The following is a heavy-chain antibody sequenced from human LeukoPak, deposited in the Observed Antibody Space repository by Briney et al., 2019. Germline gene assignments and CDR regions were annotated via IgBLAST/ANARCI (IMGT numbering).Heavy chain of an antibody. Sequence: KPSETLSLTSAVYGGSLSAYYWSWIRQPPGKGLEWIGYFYSGSTSYNVSLKSRVTISVDTSKNQVSLKLSSVTAADTAVYYCARSDCTSGVCYSFDFWGQGTLVSVSS. CDR1: GGSLSAYY. D-gene: IGHD2-8*01. J-gene: IGHJ4*02. CDR3: ARSDCTSGVCYSFDF. V-gene: IGHV4-59*08. CDR2: FYSGST.